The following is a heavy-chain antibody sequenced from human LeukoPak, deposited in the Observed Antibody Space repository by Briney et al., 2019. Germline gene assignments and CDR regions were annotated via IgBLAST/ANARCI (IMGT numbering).Heavy chain of an antibody. CDR3: ARPLDAVAGTSSDY. Sequence: GESLKISCXGSGYSFTSYWIGWVRQMTGKGLEWMRIIYPGDSDTRYSPSFQGQVTISADRSISTTYLQWSSLKASGTAMYYCARPLDAVAGTSSDYWGQGTLVTVSS. V-gene: IGHV5-51*01. CDR1: GYSFTSYW. J-gene: IGHJ4*02. CDR2: IYPGDSDT. D-gene: IGHD6-19*01.